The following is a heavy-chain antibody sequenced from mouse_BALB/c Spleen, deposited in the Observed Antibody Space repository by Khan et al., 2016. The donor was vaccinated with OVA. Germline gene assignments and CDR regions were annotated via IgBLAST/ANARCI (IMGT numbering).Heavy chain of an antibody. CDR2: INPTSGYT. V-gene: IGHV1-7*01. Sequence: VQLQESGAELAKPGASVKMSCKASGYTFTSYWMHWIKQRPGQGLEWIGYINPTSGYTDYNQKFKDKATLTADKSSSTAYMQLSSLTSDDSAVYYCAGDRIDYWGQGTALTVSS. CDR1: GYTFTSYW. J-gene: IGHJ2*01. CDR3: AGDRIDY.